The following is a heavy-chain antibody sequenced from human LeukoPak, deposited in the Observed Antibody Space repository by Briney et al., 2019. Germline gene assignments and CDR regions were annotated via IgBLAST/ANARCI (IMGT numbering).Heavy chain of an antibody. CDR2: ISGSGGST. J-gene: IGHJ4*02. D-gene: IGHD1-26*01. Sequence: PGGSLRLSCAASGFTFSTYAMSWVRQAPGKGLEWLSYISGSGGSTYYADSVKGRFTISRDNSENTLYLQMSSLRAEDTALYFCAKRVGTYHFDSWGQGTLVTVSS. CDR3: AKRVGTYHFDS. CDR1: GFTFSTYA. V-gene: IGHV3-23*01.